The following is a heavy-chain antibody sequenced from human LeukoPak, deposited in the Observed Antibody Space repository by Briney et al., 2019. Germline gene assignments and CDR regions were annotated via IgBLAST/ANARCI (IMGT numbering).Heavy chain of an antibody. V-gene: IGHV3-23*01. D-gene: IGHD6-19*01. J-gene: IGHJ4*02. CDR1: GFTFSSYA. Sequence: GGSLRLSCAASGFTFSSYAMSLVRQAPGKGLEWVSAISGSGGSTYYADSVKGRFTISRDNSKNTLYLQMNSLRAEDTAVYYCAKDPMAIAVAGTDYWGQGTLVTVSS. CDR3: AKDPMAIAVAGTDY. CDR2: ISGSGGST.